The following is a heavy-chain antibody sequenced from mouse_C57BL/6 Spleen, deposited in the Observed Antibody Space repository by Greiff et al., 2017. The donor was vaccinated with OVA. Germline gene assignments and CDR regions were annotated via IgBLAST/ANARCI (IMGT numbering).Heavy chain of an antibody. CDR1: GYTFTDYY. CDR3: ARSEGNYDFDY. CDR2: IYPGSGNT. J-gene: IGHJ2*01. Sequence: QVHVKQSGPELVKPGASVTISCKASGYTFTDYYINWVKQRPGQGLEWIGWIYPGSGNTTYNEKFKGKATLTVDTSSSTAYMQLSSLTSEDSAVYFCARSEGNYDFDYWGQGTTLTVSS. V-gene: IGHV1-84*01. D-gene: IGHD2-1*01.